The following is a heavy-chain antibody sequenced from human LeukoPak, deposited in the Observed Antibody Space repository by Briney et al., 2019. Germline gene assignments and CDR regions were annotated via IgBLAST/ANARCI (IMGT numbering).Heavy chain of an antibody. CDR1: GYTFTSYD. CDR3: ARTYYYDSSGYWNFDY. Sequence: ASVKVSCKASGYTFTSYDINWVRQATGQGLEWMGWMNPNSGNTGYAQKFQGRVTITRNTSISTAYMELSSLRSEDTAVYYCARTYYYDSSGYWNFDYWGQGTLVTVSS. CDR2: MNPNSGNT. J-gene: IGHJ4*02. D-gene: IGHD3-22*01. V-gene: IGHV1-8*03.